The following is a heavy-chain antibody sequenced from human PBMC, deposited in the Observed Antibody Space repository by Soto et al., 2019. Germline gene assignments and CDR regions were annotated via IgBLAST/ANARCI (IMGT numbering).Heavy chain of an antibody. CDR1: GGSISSGGYY. V-gene: IGHV4-31*03. J-gene: IGHJ3*02. Sequence: QVQLQESGPGLVKPSQTLSLTCTVSGGSISSGGYYWSWIRQHPGKGLEWIGYIYYSGSTYYNPSLKRRVTIAVDTSKNQFSLKLSSVTAADTDVYYCARGLLWFGELPRIDIWGQGTMVTVSS. D-gene: IGHD3-10*01. CDR2: IYYSGST. CDR3: ARGLLWFGELPRIDI.